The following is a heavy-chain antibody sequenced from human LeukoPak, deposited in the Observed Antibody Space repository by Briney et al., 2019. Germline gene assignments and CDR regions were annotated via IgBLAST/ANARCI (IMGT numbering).Heavy chain of an antibody. CDR1: GFTFSTYA. D-gene: IGHD5-18*01. Sequence: SGGSLRLSCAASGFTFSTYAMHWVRQAPGKGLEYTSGITSNGGSTNYANSVKGRFTISRDNSRSTLYPQMGSLRAEDMAIYYCARDRGYNYGFAFDVWGLGTVVTVSS. J-gene: IGHJ3*01. V-gene: IGHV3-64*01. CDR2: ITSNGGST. CDR3: ARDRGYNYGFAFDV.